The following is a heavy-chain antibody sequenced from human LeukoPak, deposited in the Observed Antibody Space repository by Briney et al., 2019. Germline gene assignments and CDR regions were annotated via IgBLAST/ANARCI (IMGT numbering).Heavy chain of an antibody. CDR1: GYTFTNYY. Sequence: ASVKVSCKASGYTFTNYYMHWVRQAPGQGLEWMGIINPCGGSTGYAQKFQGRVTMTRDTSTSTVYMELSSLRSEDTAVYYCARASGSNSDTIDYWGQGTLVTVSS. CDR2: INPCGGST. D-gene: IGHD6-6*01. J-gene: IGHJ4*02. V-gene: IGHV1-46*01. CDR3: ARASGSNSDTIDY.